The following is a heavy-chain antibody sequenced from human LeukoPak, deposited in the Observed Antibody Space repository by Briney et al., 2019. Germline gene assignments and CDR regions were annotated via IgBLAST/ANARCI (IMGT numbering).Heavy chain of an antibody. V-gene: IGHV1-2*02. CDR2: INPNSGGT. J-gene: IGHJ4*02. CDR1: GYTFTGYY. D-gene: IGHD2-21*01. CDR3: ATHSIFGFLRY. Sequence: ASVTVSCKASGYTFTGYYMHWVRQAPGQGLEWMGWINPNSGGTNYAQKFQGRVTKTRDTSISTAYMELSRLRSDDTAVYYCATHSIFGFLRYWGQGTLVTVSS.